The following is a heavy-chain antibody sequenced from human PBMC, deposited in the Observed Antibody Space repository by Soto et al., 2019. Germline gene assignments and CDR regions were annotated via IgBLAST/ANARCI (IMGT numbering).Heavy chain of an antibody. V-gene: IGHV3-21*01. CDR1: GFNFSSYA. Sequence: GGSLRLSCAASGFNFSSYALNWVRQAPGKGLEWVSFISSSGSYTYYSDSVKGRFTISRDNAKNSLYLQMNSLRAEDTAVYYCAKDRGRGSPVSGGLDVWGQGTTVTVSS. CDR3: AKDRGRGSPVSGGLDV. CDR2: ISSSGSYT. J-gene: IGHJ6*02. D-gene: IGHD3-10*01.